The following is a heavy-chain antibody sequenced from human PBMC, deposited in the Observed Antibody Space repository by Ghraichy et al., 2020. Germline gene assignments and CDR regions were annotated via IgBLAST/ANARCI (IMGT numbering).Heavy chain of an antibody. D-gene: IGHD3-10*01. Sequence: GGSLRLSCAASGFTFSSYGMHWVRQAPGKGLEWVAVIWYDGSNKYYADSVKGRFTISRDNSKNTLYLQMNSLRAEDTAVYYCARDIPMVRGFDYWGQGTLVTVSS. V-gene: IGHV3-33*01. J-gene: IGHJ4*02. CDR2: IWYDGSNK. CDR3: ARDIPMVRGFDY. CDR1: GFTFSSYG.